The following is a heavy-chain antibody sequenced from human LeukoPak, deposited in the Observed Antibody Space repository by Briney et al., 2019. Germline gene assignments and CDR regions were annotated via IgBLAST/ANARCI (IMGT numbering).Heavy chain of an antibody. CDR2: MNPNSGNT. D-gene: IGHD3-3*01. CDR1: GYTFTSYD. V-gene: IGHV1-8*03. Sequence: ASVEVSCKASGYTFTSYDINWVRQATGQGLEWMGWMNPNSGNTGYAQKFQGRVTITRNTSISTAYMELSSLRSEDTAVYYCARGRFLEWFYYMDVWGKGTTVTVSS. J-gene: IGHJ6*03. CDR3: ARGRFLEWFYYMDV.